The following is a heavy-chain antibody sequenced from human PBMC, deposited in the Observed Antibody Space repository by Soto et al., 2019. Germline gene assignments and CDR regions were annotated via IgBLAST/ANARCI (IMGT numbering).Heavy chain of an antibody. Sequence: QVQLVQSGAEEKKPGASVKVSCKASGYTFTSYAMHWVRQAPGQRLEWMGWINAGNGNTKYSQKFQGRVTITRDTSASTAYMELSSLRSEDTAVYYSASPRDPYGDYVFDYWGQGTLVTVSS. J-gene: IGHJ4*02. CDR2: INAGNGNT. D-gene: IGHD4-17*01. CDR1: GYTFTSYA. V-gene: IGHV1-3*05. CDR3: ASPRDPYGDYVFDY.